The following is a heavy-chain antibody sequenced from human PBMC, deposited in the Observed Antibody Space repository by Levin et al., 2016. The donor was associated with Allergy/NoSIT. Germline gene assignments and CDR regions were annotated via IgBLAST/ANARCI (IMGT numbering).Heavy chain of an antibody. CDR3: ARSTRFDFGSGYYPYLDS. J-gene: IGHJ4*02. Sequence: SETLSLTCDVSGGSFSGYYWSWIRQPPGKGLQWLGYIHYRGSATYNPSLKSRVSISLGTSGNQFLLRLTSVTTADTAIYYCARSTRFDFGSGYYPYLDSWGRGTLVTVSS. V-gene: IGHV4-59*13. CDR2: IHYRGSA. D-gene: IGHD3-3*01. CDR1: GGSFSGYY.